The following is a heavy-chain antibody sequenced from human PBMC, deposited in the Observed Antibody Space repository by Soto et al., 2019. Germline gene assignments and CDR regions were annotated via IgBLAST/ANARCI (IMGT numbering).Heavy chain of an antibody. CDR2: IFHSGST. J-gene: IGHJ5*02. Sequence: PSETLSLTCAVSGGSISSGGYSWSWLRQPPGKGLEWIGYIFHSGSTYYNPSLKSRVTISVDRSKNQFSLKLSSVTAADTAVYYWARVPSPWGKGTMVPVS. CDR3: ARVPSP. V-gene: IGHV4-30-2*01. CDR1: GGSISSGGYS.